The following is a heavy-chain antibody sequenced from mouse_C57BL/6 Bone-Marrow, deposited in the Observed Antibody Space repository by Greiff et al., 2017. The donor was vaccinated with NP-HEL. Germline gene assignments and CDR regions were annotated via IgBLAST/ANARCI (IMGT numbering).Heavy chain of an antibody. Sequence: VQLKESGPGLVKPSQSLSLTCSVTGYSITSGYYWNWIRQFPGNKLEWMGYISYDGSNNYNPSLKNRISITRDTSKNQFFLKLNSVTTEDTATYYCARGYGSYRGWFAYWGQGTLVTVSA. J-gene: IGHJ3*01. V-gene: IGHV3-6*01. CDR1: GYSITSGYY. CDR3: ARGYGSYRGWFAY. CDR2: ISYDGSN. D-gene: IGHD1-1*01.